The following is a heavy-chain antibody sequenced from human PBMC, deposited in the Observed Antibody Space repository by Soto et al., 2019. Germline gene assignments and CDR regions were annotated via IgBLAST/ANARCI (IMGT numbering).Heavy chain of an antibody. CDR3: ARHVDVVVFDAFDI. Sequence: QVQLQESGPGLVKPSETLSLTCTVSGGSISSYYWSWIRQPPGKGLEWIGYIYYSGSTNYNPSLKSRVTISVDTSKNQFSLKLSSVTAADTAVYYCARHVDVVVFDAFDIWGQGTMVTVSS. CDR2: IYYSGST. J-gene: IGHJ3*02. D-gene: IGHD2-2*01. V-gene: IGHV4-59*08. CDR1: GGSISSYY.